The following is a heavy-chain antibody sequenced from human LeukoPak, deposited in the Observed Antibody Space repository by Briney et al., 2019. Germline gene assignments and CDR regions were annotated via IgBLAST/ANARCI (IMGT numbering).Heavy chain of an antibody. J-gene: IGHJ4*02. CDR1: GGSISSYY. CDR2: IYHSGST. D-gene: IGHD3-22*01. CDR3: GRAAFYYDSGGYYYYFDY. Sequence: PSETLSLTCTVSGGSISSYYWSWIRQPPGKGLEWIGYIYHSGSTYYNPSLKSRVTISVDRSKNQFSLKLSSVTAADTAVYYCGRAAFYYDSGGYYYYFDYWGQGTLVTVSS. V-gene: IGHV4-59*12.